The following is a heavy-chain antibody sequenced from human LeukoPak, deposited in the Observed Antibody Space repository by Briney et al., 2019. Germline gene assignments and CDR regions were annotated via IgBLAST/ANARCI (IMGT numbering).Heavy chain of an antibody. CDR2: IRYDGSNK. J-gene: IGHJ4*02. Sequence: GGPLRLSCAASGFTFSSYWMSRVRQAPGKGLEWVAFIRYDGSNKYYADSVKGRFTISRDNSKNTLYLQMNSLRAEDTAVYYCAKSPVLRYFDWLQPPDYWGQGTLVTVSS. CDR3: AKSPVLRYFDWLQPPDY. CDR1: GFTFSSYW. D-gene: IGHD3-9*01. V-gene: IGHV3-30*02.